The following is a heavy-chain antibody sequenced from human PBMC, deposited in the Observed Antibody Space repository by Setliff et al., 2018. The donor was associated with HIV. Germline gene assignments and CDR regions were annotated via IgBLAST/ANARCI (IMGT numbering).Heavy chain of an antibody. J-gene: IGHJ3*02. D-gene: IGHD5-18*01. CDR3: ARLGIQLWSYAFDI. CDR1: GYTFASYG. V-gene: IGHV1-18*01. Sequence: ASVKVSCKGSGYTFASYGVSWLRQAPGQGLEWMGFSSAYNGRTNYAQKFQGRVTMTRDTSISTAYLELSRLRSDDTAVYYCARLGIQLWSYAFDIWGQGTMVTVSS. CDR2: SSAYNGRT.